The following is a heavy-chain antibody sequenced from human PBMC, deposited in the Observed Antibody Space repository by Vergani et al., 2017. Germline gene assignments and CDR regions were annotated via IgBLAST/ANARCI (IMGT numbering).Heavy chain of an antibody. D-gene: IGHD2-15*01. CDR1: GYTFTSYY. V-gene: IGHV1-46*03. J-gene: IGHJ6*02. CDR2: INPSGGSK. CDR3: AREGEINCSGGSCYYRGANYYYGMDV. Sequence: QVQLVPSGAEVKKPGASVKVSCKASGYTFTSYYMHWGRQAPGQGLEWMGIINPSGGSKSYAQKFQGRVTMTRDTSTSTVYMELSSLRSEDTAVYYCAREGEINCSGGSCYYRGANYYYGMDVWGQGTTVTVSS.